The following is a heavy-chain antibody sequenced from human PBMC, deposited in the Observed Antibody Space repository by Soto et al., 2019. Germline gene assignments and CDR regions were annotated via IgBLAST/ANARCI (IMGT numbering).Heavy chain of an antibody. J-gene: IGHJ5*02. D-gene: IGHD3-3*01. CDR3: ARDPREFWTSYWFDP. V-gene: IGHV1-18*01. CDR1: GYTFNTYG. CDR2: ISAYDGKT. Sequence: ASAKVSCKTSGYTFNTYGINWVRQAPGQGLELMGWISAYDGKTTFAEKFQGRVTMTTDTSTSTAYMELRSLRSDDTAIYSCARDPREFWTSYWFDPWGQGTPVTVSS.